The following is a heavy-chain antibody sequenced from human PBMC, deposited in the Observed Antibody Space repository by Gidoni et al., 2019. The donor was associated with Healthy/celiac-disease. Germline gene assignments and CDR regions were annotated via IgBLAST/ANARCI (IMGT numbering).Heavy chain of an antibody. CDR1: GFTFDDYA. D-gene: IGHD6-19*01. CDR3: AKDSEWLVLGYYFDY. J-gene: IGHJ4*02. V-gene: IGHV3-43*02. Sequence: EVQLVESGGGVVQPGGSLRLSCAASGFTFDDYAMHWVRQAPGKGLEWVSLISGDGGSTYYADSVKGRFTISRDNSKNSLYLQMNSLRTEDTALYYCAKDSEWLVLGYYFDYWGQGTLVTVSS. CDR2: ISGDGGST.